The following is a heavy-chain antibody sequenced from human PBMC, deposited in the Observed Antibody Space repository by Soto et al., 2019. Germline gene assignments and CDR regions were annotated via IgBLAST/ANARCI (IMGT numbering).Heavy chain of an antibody. CDR2: IYHSGST. Sequence: SETLSLTCAVSCGSISSGGYSWSWIRQPPGKGLEWIGYIYHSGSTYYNPSLKSRVTISVDRSKNQFSLKLSSVTAADTAVYYCARARAYYYDSSGRNWFDPWGQGTLVTVSS. J-gene: IGHJ5*02. CDR3: ARARAYYYDSSGRNWFDP. V-gene: IGHV4-30-2*01. CDR1: CGSISSGGYS. D-gene: IGHD3-22*01.